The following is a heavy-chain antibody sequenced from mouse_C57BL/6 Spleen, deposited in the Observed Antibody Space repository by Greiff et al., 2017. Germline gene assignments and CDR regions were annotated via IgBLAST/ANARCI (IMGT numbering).Heavy chain of an antibody. CDR1: GYTFTSYW. CDR2: IDPSDSET. Sequence: QVQLQQPGAELVRPGSSVKLSCKASGYTFTSYWMHWVKQRPIQGLEWIGNIDPSDSETQYNQKFKDKATLTVDKSSSTAYMQLSSLTSEDSAVYYCARNDNWYFDVWGTGTTVTVSA. V-gene: IGHV1-52*01. CDR3: ARNDNWYFDV. J-gene: IGHJ1*03.